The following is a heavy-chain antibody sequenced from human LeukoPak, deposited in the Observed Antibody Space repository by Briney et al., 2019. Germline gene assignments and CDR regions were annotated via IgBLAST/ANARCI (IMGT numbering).Heavy chain of an antibody. J-gene: IGHJ4*02. CDR1: GGSISDYY. D-gene: IGHD2-2*02. V-gene: IGHV4-4*07. CDR3: GRDERPYNFDY. Sequence: SETLSLTCTVSGGSISDYYWSWIRQTAGKGLECIGRIYGGSGSTNYNPSLARRVAMSVDTSKNQFSLKLRSVTAADTAVYYCGRDERPYNFDYWGQGILVTVSS. CDR2: IYGGSGST.